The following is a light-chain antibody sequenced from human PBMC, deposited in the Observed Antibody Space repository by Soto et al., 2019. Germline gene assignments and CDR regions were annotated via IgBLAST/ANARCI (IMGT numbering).Light chain of an antibody. CDR2: DAS. CDR1: QGYRSD. Sequence: DIQMTQSPSSLSASIGDRVTITCRASQGYRSDLGWYQQKPGKAPKLLICDASNLEPGVPSRFSGSGSGTDFTFTISSLQPEDIATYYCQQYDHLPFTFGPGTKVDIK. V-gene: IGKV1-33*01. J-gene: IGKJ3*01. CDR3: QQYDHLPFT.